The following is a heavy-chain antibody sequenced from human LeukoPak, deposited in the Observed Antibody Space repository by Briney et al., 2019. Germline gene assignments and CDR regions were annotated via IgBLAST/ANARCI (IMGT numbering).Heavy chain of an antibody. J-gene: IGHJ4*02. Sequence: EGSLRLSCAASGFIFSSYAMAWVRQAPGRGLEWVSIISGSGTSTYHADSVKGRFTVSRDNSKNTLYLQMNSLRAEDTAVYYCAKAEHYDILSGYSHFDCWGQGTLVTVSS. CDR2: ISGSGTST. V-gene: IGHV3-23*01. CDR3: AKAEHYDILSGYSHFDC. D-gene: IGHD3-9*01. CDR1: GFIFSSYA.